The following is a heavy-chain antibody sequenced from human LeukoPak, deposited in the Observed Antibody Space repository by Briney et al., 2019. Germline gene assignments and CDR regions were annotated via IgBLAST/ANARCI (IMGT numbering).Heavy chain of an antibody. CDR2: IYHSGST. Sequence: SQTLSLTFTVSGYSISSGYYWGWIRQPPGKGLELIGSIYHSGSTYYNPSLKSRVTISVDTSKNQFSLKLSSVTAADTAVYYCARRLGAYYDPSFDYWGQGTLVTVSS. CDR3: ARRLGAYYDPSFDY. V-gene: IGHV4-38-2*02. CDR1: GYSISSGYY. D-gene: IGHD3-3*01. J-gene: IGHJ4*02.